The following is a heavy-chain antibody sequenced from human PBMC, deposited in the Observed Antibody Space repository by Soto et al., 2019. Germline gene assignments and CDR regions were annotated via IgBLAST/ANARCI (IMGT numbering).Heavy chain of an antibody. D-gene: IGHD4-17*01. V-gene: IGHV4-31*03. CDR3: ARGKDYGDYARPGNWFDP. CDR1: GGSISSGGYY. J-gene: IGHJ5*02. Sequence: QVQLQESGPGLVKPSQTLSLTCTVSGGSISSGGYYWSWIRQHPGKGLEWIGYIYYSGSTYYNPSLKSRVTISVDTSKNQFSLKLSSVTAADTAVYYCARGKDYGDYARPGNWFDPWGQGTLVTVSS. CDR2: IYYSGST.